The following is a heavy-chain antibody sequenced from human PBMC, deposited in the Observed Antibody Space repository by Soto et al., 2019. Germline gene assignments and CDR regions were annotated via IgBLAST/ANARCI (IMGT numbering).Heavy chain of an antibody. CDR2: IYAGGNT. CDR1: GFTVSTNY. Sequence: GGCLRLSCAASGFTVSTNYLTWVRQTPGKGLEWVSVIYAGGNTYYADSVKGRFTISRDNAKNTLYLQMNSLRAEDTAVYYCASSGRSLNFDSWGQGTLVTVSS. D-gene: IGHD6-25*01. J-gene: IGHJ4*02. CDR3: ASSGRSLNFDS. V-gene: IGHV3-66*01.